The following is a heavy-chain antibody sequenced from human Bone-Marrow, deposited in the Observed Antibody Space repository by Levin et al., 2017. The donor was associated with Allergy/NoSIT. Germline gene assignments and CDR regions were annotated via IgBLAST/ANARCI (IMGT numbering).Heavy chain of an antibody. CDR2: IKSKYEDGTT. D-gene: IGHD6-19*01. CDR1: GFNFVTAW. CDR3: TTDYFLIGSGGNSHLWDY. V-gene: IGHV3-15*01. Sequence: SGGSLRLSCAASGFNFVTAWMSWVRQAPGKGLEWVGRIKSKYEDGTTDYAAPVKGRFTISRDDSETTLYLQMNSLKTEDTGVYYCTTDYFLIGSGGNSHLWDYWGQGTLVTVSS. J-gene: IGHJ4*02.